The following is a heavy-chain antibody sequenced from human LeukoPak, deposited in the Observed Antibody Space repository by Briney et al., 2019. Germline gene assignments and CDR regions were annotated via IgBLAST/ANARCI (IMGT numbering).Heavy chain of an antibody. CDR3: AREGGYSSSWTAWDY. CDR2: INPNSGGT. Sequence: SVKVSCKASGYTFTGYYMHWVRQAPGQGLEWMGWINPNSGGTNYAQKFQGWVTMTRDTSISTAYMELSRLRSDDTAVYYCAREGGYSSSWTAWDYWGQGTLVTVSS. J-gene: IGHJ4*02. CDR1: GYTFTGYY. D-gene: IGHD6-13*01. V-gene: IGHV1-2*04.